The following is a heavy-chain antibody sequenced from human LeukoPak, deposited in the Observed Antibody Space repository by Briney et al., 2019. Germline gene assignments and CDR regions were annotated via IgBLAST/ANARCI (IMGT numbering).Heavy chain of an antibody. V-gene: IGHV4-4*07. D-gene: IGHD2-2*01. J-gene: IGHJ4*02. Sequence: SETLSLTCTVSGGSISSYYWSWIRQPAGKGLEWIGRIYTSGSTNYNPSLKSRVTMSVDTSKNQFSLKLSSVTAADTAVYYCARSRIYCSSTSCFPDCFDYWGQGTLVTVSS. CDR1: GGSISSYY. CDR3: ARSRIYCSSTSCFPDCFDY. CDR2: IYTSGST.